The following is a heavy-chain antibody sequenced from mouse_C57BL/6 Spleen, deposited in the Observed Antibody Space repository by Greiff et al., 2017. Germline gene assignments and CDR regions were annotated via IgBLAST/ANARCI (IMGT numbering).Heavy chain of an antibody. CDR1: GFTFSSYG. CDR3: ARSLDGYYVDY. D-gene: IGHD2-3*01. Sequence: EVMLVESGGDLVKPGGSLKLSCAASGFTFSSYGMSWVRQTPDKRLEWVATISSGGSYTYYPDSVKGRFTISRDNAKNTLYLQMSSLKSEDTAMYYCARSLDGYYVDYWGQGTTLTVSS. J-gene: IGHJ2*01. V-gene: IGHV5-6*01. CDR2: ISSGGSYT.